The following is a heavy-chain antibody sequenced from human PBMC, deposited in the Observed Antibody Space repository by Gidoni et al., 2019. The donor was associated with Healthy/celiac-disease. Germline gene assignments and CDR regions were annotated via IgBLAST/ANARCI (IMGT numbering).Heavy chain of an antibody. CDR1: GFTFSSYG. Sequence: QVQLVESGGGVVQPGRSLRLACAASGFTFSSYGMHWVRPAPGKGLEWVAVIWYDGSNKYYADSVKGRFTISRDNSKNTLYLQMNSLRAEDTAVYYCARGPRVPAAIDYWGQGTLVTVSS. J-gene: IGHJ4*02. V-gene: IGHV3-33*01. CDR3: ARGPRVPAAIDY. D-gene: IGHD2-2*01. CDR2: IWYDGSNK.